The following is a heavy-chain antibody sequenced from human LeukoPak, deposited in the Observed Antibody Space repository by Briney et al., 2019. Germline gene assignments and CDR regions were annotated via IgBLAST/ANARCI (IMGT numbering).Heavy chain of an antibody. J-gene: IGHJ4*02. CDR3: ARGYWFYFDY. CDR2: IYIRGRT. CDR1: GDSISSGSYY. V-gene: IGHV4-61*02. D-gene: IGHD2-8*02. Sequence: SETLSLTCTVSGDSISSGSYYWSWIRRPAGKGLEWIGRIYIRGRTSYNPSLKSRVTISVDTSKNQFSLRLSSVTAADTAVYYCARGYWFYFDYWGQGTLVSVSS.